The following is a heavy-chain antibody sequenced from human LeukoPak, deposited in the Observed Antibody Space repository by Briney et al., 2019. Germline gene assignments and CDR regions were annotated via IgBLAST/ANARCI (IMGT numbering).Heavy chain of an antibody. CDR1: GFTFSNVW. CDR2: IKSKTDGGTT. Sequence: PGGSLRLSCAASGFTFSNVWMSWVRQAPGKGLEWVGRIKSKTDGGTTDYAAPVKGRFRISRDDSKNTLYLQINSLETEDTAVYYCTTVANGGDFDYWGQGTLVTVSS. V-gene: IGHV3-15*01. J-gene: IGHJ4*02. D-gene: IGHD3-16*01. CDR3: TTVANGGDFDY.